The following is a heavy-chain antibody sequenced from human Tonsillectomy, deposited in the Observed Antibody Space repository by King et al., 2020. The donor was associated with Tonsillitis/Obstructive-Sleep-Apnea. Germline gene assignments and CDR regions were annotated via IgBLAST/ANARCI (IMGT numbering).Heavy chain of an antibody. D-gene: IGHD3-22*01. Sequence: VQLVQSGAEVKKPGASVKVSCKASEYIFTDYYMHWVRQAPGQGLEWMGWINPKSGDRKYAQKFQGRVTMTRDTSISTAYMELSXLTSDDTAVYYCARDHYDYESSGYPYWGQGTLVTVSS. CDR3: ARDHYDYESSGYPY. CDR1: EYIFTDYY. V-gene: IGHV1-2*02. CDR2: INPKSGDR. J-gene: IGHJ4*02.